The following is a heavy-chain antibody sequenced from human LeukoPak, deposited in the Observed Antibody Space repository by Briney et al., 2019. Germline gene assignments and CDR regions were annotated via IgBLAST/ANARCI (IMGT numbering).Heavy chain of an antibody. CDR2: IYYSGST. D-gene: IGHD4-11*01. V-gene: IGHV4-39*01. J-gene: IGHJ6*03. CDR1: GGSISSSSYH. CDR3: AISYSNYDYYYMDV. Sequence: SETLSLTCTVSGGSISSSSYHWGWIRQPPGKGLEWIGSIYYSGSTYYNPSLKSRVTISVDTSKNQFSLKLSSVTAADTAVYYCAISYSNYDYYYMDVWGKGTTVTVSS.